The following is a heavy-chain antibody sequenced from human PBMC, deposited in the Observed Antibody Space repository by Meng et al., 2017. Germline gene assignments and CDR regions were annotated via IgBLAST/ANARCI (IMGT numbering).Heavy chain of an antibody. CDR2: INPSGGST. V-gene: IGHV1-46*01. Sequence: ASVKVSCKASGYTFTSYYMHWVRQAPGQGLEWMGIINPSGGSTSYAQKFQGRVTMTRDKSISTAYLQWSSLKASDTAMYYCAGSSGWYEDAFDYWGQGTLVTVSS. J-gene: IGHJ4*02. D-gene: IGHD6-19*01. CDR1: GYTFTSYY. CDR3: AGSSGWYEDAFDY.